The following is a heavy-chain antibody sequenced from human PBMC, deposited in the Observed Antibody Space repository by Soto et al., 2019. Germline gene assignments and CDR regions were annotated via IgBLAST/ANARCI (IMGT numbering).Heavy chain of an antibody. CDR3: AKYRVGRGKAAPAQ. Sequence: EVQLLESGGGLVQPGGSLRLSCAASGFTFSSYAMTWVRLAPGQGLEWVSGISVSSTYRNYADLVKGRFTISRDDSKNMVYLQINSLRVDDTAVYYCAKYRVGRGKAAPAQWGQGTLVTVSS. D-gene: IGHD3-10*01. CDR1: GFTFSSYA. J-gene: IGHJ4*02. CDR2: ISVSSTYR. V-gene: IGHV3-23*01.